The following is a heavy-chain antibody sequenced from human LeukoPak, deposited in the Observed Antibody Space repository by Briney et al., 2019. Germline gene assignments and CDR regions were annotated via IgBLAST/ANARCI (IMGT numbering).Heavy chain of an antibody. Sequence: SETLSLTCTVSGGSISSYYWSWIRQPAGKGLEWIGRIYISGSTNYNPSLKSRVTMSVDTSKNQFSLKLSSVTAADTAVYYCARLCSIRWCLHDWFDPWGQGTLVTVSS. J-gene: IGHJ5*02. CDR3: ARLCSIRWCLHDWFDP. CDR2: IYISGST. V-gene: IGHV4-4*07. D-gene: IGHD2-21*01. CDR1: GGSISSYY.